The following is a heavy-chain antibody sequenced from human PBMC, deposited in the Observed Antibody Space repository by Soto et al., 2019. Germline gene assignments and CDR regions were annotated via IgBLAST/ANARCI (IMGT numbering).Heavy chain of an antibody. D-gene: IGHD1-26*01. CDR1: GGSVSSGSYY. CDR2: IYYSGST. J-gene: IGHJ4*02. Sequence: QVQLQESGPGLVKPSETLSLTCTVSGGSVSSGSYYWSWIRQPPGKGLEWIGYIYYSGSTNYNPSLKSRVTISVDTSKKQFSLKLSSVTAADTAVYYCARRGYSGSFDYWGQGTLVTVSS. V-gene: IGHV4-61*01. CDR3: ARRGYSGSFDY.